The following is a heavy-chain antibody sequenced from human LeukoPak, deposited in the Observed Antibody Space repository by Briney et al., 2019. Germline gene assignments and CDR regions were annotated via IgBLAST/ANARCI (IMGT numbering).Heavy chain of an antibody. CDR2: ISDSGERT. D-gene: IGHD3-22*01. V-gene: IGHV3-23*01. CDR3: AKRGVVIRVILVGFHKEAYYFDS. J-gene: IGHJ4*02. CDR1: GITLSNYG. Sequence: GGSLRLSCAVSGITLSNYGMSWVRQAPGKGLEWVAGISDSGERTNYADSVKGRVTISRDNPKNTLYLQMNGLRAEDTAVYFCAKRGVVIRVILVGFHKEAYYFDSWGQGALVTVSS.